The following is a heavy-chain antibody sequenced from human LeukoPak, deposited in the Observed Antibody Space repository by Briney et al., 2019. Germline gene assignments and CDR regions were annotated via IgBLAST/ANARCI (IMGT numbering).Heavy chain of an antibody. CDR3: ARDRASMVRGRVFDY. CDR1: GGSISSGGYS. Sequence: PSQTLSLTCAVSGGSISSGGYSWSWIRQPPGKGLEWIGYIYHSESTYYNPSLKSRVTISVDRSKNQFSLKLSSVTAADTAVYYCARDRASMVRGRVFDYWGQGTLVTVSS. J-gene: IGHJ4*02. D-gene: IGHD3-10*01. V-gene: IGHV4-30-2*01. CDR2: IYHSEST.